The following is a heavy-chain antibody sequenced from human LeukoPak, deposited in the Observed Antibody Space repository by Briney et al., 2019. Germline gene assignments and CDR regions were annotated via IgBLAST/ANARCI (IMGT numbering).Heavy chain of an antibody. CDR2: INAGNGNT. Sequence: GASVKVSCKASGYTFTSYAMHWARQAPGQRLEWMGWINAGNGNTKYSQKFQGRVTITRDTSASTAYMELSSLRSEDTAVYYCARESDYDFWSGYPDYWGQGTLVTVSS. J-gene: IGHJ4*02. CDR1: GYTFTSYA. V-gene: IGHV1-3*01. CDR3: ARESDYDFWSGYPDY. D-gene: IGHD3-3*01.